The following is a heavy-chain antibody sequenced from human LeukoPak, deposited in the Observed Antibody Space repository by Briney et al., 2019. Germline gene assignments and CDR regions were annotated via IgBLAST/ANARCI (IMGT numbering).Heavy chain of an antibody. J-gene: IGHJ6*02. CDR2: INTNTGNP. D-gene: IGHD3-3*01. CDR3: ARAGDFYYYYGMDV. V-gene: IGHV7-4-1*01. CDR1: GYTFTSYA. Sequence: ASVKVSCKASGYTFTSYAMNWVRQAPGQGLEWMGWINTNTGNPTYAQGFTGRFVFSLDTSVSTAYLQIGSLKAEDTAVYYCARAGDFYYYYGMDVWGQGTTVTVSS.